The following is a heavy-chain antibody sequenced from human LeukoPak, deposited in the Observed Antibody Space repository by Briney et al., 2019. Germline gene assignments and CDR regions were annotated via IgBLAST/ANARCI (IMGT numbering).Heavy chain of an antibody. CDR2: IKGDGITI. V-gene: IGHV3-74*01. D-gene: IGHD1-20*01. J-gene: IGHJ4*02. CDR3: LRDLNWSLDQ. CDR1: GFTFSNYM. Sequence: GGSLRLSCAASGFTFSNYMMHWVRQAPGKGLVWVSRIKGDGITITYADSVKGRFTISRDNAKNTLYLQMNSLRAEDTAVYYCLRDLNWSLDQWGQGTLVTVSS.